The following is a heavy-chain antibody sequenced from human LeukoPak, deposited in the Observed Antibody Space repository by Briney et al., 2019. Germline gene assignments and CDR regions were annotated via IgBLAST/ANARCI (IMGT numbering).Heavy chain of an antibody. D-gene: IGHD6-6*01. CDR1: GRSMRSGGYY. CDR2: IYYSGST. CDR3: ARFEYSSSSTGFDY. J-gene: IGHJ4*02. V-gene: IGHV4-31*03. Sequence: SETLSLTCTVSGRSMRSGGYYWSWIRQHPGRGLERIGYIYYSGSTYYNPSLKSRVTISVDTSKNQFSLKLSSVTAADTAVYYCARFEYSSSSTGFDYWGQGTLVTVSS.